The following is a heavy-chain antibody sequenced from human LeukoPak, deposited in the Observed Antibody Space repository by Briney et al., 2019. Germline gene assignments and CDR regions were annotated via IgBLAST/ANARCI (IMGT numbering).Heavy chain of an antibody. Sequence: PGGSLRLSCAASGFTFSSYWMSWIRQAPGKGLEWIAYMSGGGATVLYAASVRGRFTISRDYANNSLSLQMDSLRVEDTAVYYCAREGRYTESSGYYYHWGQGTLVTVSS. CDR3: AREGRYTESSGYYYH. CDR1: GFTFSSYW. V-gene: IGHV3-11*01. J-gene: IGHJ4*02. D-gene: IGHD3-22*01. CDR2: MSGGGATV.